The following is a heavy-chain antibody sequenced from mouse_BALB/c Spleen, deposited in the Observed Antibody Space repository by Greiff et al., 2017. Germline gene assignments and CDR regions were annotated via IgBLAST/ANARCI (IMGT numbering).Heavy chain of an antibody. Sequence: DVKLVESGGGLVKPGGSLKLSCAASGFTFSDYYMYWVRQTPEKRLEWVATISDGSSYTYYPDSVKGRFTISRDNAKNNLYLQMSSLKSEDTAMYYCARDYDYDGYAMDYWGQGTSVTVSS. J-gene: IGHJ4*01. CDR1: GFTFSDYY. D-gene: IGHD2-4*01. CDR3: ARDYDYDGYAMDY. V-gene: IGHV5-4*02. CDR2: ISDGSSYT.